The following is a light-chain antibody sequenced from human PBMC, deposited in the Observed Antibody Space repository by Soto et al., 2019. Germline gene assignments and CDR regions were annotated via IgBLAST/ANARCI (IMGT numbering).Light chain of an antibody. CDR2: ATS. CDR1: EGISNY. V-gene: IGKV1-27*01. Sequence: DIQMTQSPSSLSASVGDRVTITCRASEGISNYLAWYQQKPGKVPKLLIYATSTLQSGVPSRFSGSGSGTGFTLTISSLQPEDVANYYCQNYNRAPWTFGQGTKVEIK. J-gene: IGKJ1*01. CDR3: QNYNRAPWT.